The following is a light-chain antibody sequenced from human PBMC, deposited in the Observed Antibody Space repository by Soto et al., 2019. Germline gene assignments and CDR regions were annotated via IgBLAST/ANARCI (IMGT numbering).Light chain of an antibody. V-gene: IGLV2-14*03. Sequence: LSQPASVSGSPGQSFTISCTGTSSDVGGYNYVSWYQQHPGKAPKVVIYDVSDRPSGVSNRFSGSKSGNTASLTISGLQAEDEADYYCSSYTSSSTLLYVFGTGTKVTV. CDR2: DVS. CDR3: SSYTSSSTLLYV. CDR1: SSDVGGYNY. J-gene: IGLJ1*01.